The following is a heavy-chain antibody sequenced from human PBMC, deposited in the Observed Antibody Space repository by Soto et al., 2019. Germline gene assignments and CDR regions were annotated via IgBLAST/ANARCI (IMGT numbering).Heavy chain of an antibody. J-gene: IGHJ4*02. CDR1: GYTFTGYY. Sequence: ASVKVSCKASGYTFTGYYMHWVRQAPGQGLEWMGWINPNSGGTNYAQKFQGWVTMTRDTSISTAYMELSRLRSDDTAVYYCARAVDLTGDPYFDYWGQGTLVTVSS. CDR2: INPNSGGT. CDR3: ARAVDLTGDPYFDY. D-gene: IGHD7-27*01. V-gene: IGHV1-2*04.